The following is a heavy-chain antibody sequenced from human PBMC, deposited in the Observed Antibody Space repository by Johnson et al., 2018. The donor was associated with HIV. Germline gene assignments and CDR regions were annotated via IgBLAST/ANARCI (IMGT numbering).Heavy chain of an antibody. V-gene: IGHV3-64*01. J-gene: IGHJ3*02. Sequence: VQLVESGGGLVQPGGSMRLSCAASGFTFSTYAMHWVRQAPGKGLEYVSAISSNGGSTYYANSVKGRFTISRDNSKNTLYLQMGSLRAEDMAVYYCARARYGDLLNLDAFDIWGQGTMVTVSS. D-gene: IGHD4-17*01. CDR2: ISSNGGST. CDR1: GFTFSTYA. CDR3: ARARYGDLLNLDAFDI.